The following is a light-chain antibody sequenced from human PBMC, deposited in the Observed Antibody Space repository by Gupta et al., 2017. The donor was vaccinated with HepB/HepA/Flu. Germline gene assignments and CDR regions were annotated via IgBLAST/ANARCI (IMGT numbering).Light chain of an antibody. CDR1: RSDVGGYYY. Sequence: QSAMTQPASVSGSPGHSITISCSGTRSDVGGYYYVSWYQQHPGKAPKLMIYDVNNRPSGVSNRFSGSKYGNTASLTITGLQAEDEADYYCSSYTSASTLVVFGGGTKLTVL. J-gene: IGLJ2*01. CDR3: SSYTSASTLVV. CDR2: DVN. V-gene: IGLV2-14*03.